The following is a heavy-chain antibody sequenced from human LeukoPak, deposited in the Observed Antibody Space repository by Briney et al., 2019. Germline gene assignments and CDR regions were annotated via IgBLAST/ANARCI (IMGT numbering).Heavy chain of an antibody. CDR3: AREVNYDFWSGYTLYYYYMDV. CDR2: INTNTGNP. V-gene: IGHV7-4-1*02. CDR1: GYTFTSYA. D-gene: IGHD3-3*01. Sequence: ASVKVSCKASGYTFTSYAMNWVRQAPGQGLEWMGWINTNTGNPTYAQGFTGRFVFSLDTSVGTAYLQISSLKAEDTAVYYCAREVNYDFWSGYTLYYYYMDVWGKGTTVTVSS. J-gene: IGHJ6*03.